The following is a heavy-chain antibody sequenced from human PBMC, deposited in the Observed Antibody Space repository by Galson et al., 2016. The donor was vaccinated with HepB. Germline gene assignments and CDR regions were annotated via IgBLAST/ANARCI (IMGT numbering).Heavy chain of an antibody. J-gene: IGHJ4*02. Sequence: LSLTCSVSGGSISDYYWSWIRQPPGKGLEWIGYIYSSGSTNYNPSLKSRVTISVDTSNSQVSLKLSSVTAADTAMYYCARTRRWFGVVDYWGQGTLVTVSS. D-gene: IGHD3-10*01. CDR2: IYSSGST. CDR3: ARTRRWFGVVDY. V-gene: IGHV4-59*01. CDR1: GGSISDYY.